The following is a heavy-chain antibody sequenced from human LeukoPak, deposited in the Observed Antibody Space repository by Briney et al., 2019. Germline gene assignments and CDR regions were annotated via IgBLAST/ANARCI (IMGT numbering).Heavy chain of an antibody. CDR3: AREGYSSSFYYYYYYMDV. V-gene: IGHV1-46*01. CDR1: GYTFTSYH. D-gene: IGHD6-6*01. J-gene: IGHJ6*03. Sequence: GASVKVSCKASGYTFTSYHMHWVRQAPGQGLEWMGIINPSGGSTSYAQKFQGRVTMTRDMSTSTVYMELSSLRSEDTAVYYCAREGYSSSFYYYYYYMDVWGKGTTVTVSS. CDR2: INPSGGST.